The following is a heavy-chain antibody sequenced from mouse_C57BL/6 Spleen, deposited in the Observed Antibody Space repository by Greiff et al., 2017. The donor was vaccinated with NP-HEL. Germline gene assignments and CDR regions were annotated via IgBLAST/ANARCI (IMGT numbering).Heavy chain of an antibody. V-gene: IGHV1-39*01. D-gene: IGHD2-4*01. CDR1: GYSFTDYN. J-gene: IGHJ3*01. CDR2: INPNYGTT. CDR3: ARSLYYDYDSWFAY. Sequence: LQESGPELVKPGASVKISCKASGYSFTDYNMNWVKQSNGKSLEWIGVINPNYGTTSYNQKFKGKATLTVDQSSSTAYMQLNSLTSEDSAVYYCARSLYYDYDSWFAYWGQGTLVTVSA.